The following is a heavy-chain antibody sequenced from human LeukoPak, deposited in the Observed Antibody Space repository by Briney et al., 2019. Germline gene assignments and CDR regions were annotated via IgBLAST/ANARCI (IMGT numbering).Heavy chain of an antibody. CDR1: GYTFGDYA. CDR3: TRDLVPAAPFDY. V-gene: IGHV3-49*04. CDR2: IRSKAYGGTT. Sequence: GGSLRLSCTASGYTFGDYAMSWVRQAPGKGLEWVGFIRSKAYGGTTEYAASVKGRFTISRDDSKSIAYLQMHSLKTEDTAVYYCTRDLVPAAPFDYWGQGTLVIVSS. J-gene: IGHJ4*02. D-gene: IGHD2-2*01.